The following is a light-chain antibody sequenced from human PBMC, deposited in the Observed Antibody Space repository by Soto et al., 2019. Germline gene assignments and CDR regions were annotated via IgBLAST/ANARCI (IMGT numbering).Light chain of an antibody. Sequence: QSVLTQSPSASASLGASVKLTCTLSSGHSSYPITWHQQQPEKGPRYLMKVNSDGSHNKGDGIPDRFSGSSSGAERYLTISSLQSEDEADYSCQTWGTGIVFGTGTKLTVL. CDR3: QTWGTGIV. V-gene: IGLV4-69*01. CDR2: VNSDGSH. CDR1: SGHSSYP. J-gene: IGLJ1*01.